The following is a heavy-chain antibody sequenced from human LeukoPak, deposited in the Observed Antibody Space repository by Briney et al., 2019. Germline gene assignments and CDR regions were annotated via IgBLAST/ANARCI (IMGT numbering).Heavy chain of an antibody. J-gene: IGHJ4*02. D-gene: IGHD3-16*02. CDR1: GFTFSIYG. CDR2: ISANGGTT. Sequence: GGSLRLSCAASGFTFSIYGMSWVRQAPGKGLEWVSAISANGGTTYYADSVKGRFTISRDNSQNMLYLQMNSLRVEDTAIYYCARDKGAGRYFDYWGQGILVAVSS. V-gene: IGHV3-23*01. CDR3: ARDKGAGRYFDY.